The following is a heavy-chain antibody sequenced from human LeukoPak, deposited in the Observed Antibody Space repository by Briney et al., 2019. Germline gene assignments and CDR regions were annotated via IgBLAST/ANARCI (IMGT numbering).Heavy chain of an antibody. CDR3: ARWSVVTNFDY. Sequence: GGSLRLSCAASGFTFSSYWMNWARQAPGKGLEWVASINHNGNVNYYVDSVKGRFTVSRDNAKNSLYLQMNSLRAEDTAVYYCARWSVVTNFDYWGQGTLVTVSS. D-gene: IGHD4-23*01. J-gene: IGHJ4*02. V-gene: IGHV3-7*03. CDR2: INHNGNVN. CDR1: GFTFSSYW.